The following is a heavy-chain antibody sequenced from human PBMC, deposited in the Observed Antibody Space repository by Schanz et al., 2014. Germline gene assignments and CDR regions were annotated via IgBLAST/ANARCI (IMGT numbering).Heavy chain of an antibody. V-gene: IGHV7-4-1*02. D-gene: IGHD7-27*01. J-gene: IGHJ4*02. CDR2: INTNTGNP. CDR1: GYNFTTYT. Sequence: QVQLVQSGSELTRPGASVKVSCKASGYNFTTYTMNWVRQAPGQGLEWMGWINTNTGNPTYAQGFTGRFVFSLDTSVSTAYLQISFLKADVTAVFFCARGEANWGQYWGQGTLVTVSS. CDR3: ARGEANWGQY.